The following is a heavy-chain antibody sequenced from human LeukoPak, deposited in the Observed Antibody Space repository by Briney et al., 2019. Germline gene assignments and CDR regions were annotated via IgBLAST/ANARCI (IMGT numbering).Heavy chain of an antibody. V-gene: IGHV4-4*02. CDR3: AREGGPYRPLDY. CDR1: GGSITQTNY. J-gene: IGHJ4*02. Sequence: SETLSLTCDVSGGSITQTNYWTWVRQLPGKGLEWIGEVNLQGSTNYNPSLMGRVAISVDMSENHISLQLTSVTAADTAVYYCAREGGPYRPLDYSGQGTLVTVSS. CDR2: VNLQGST.